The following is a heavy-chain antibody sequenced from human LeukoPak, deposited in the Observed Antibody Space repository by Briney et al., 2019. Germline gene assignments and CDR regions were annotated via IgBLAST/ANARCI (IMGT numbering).Heavy chain of an antibody. CDR3: AKSRDGYHHGLL. Sequence: GTSLRLSCASSEFSLSDYGMHWVRQAPGKGLEWVAVMWYDGSRALHADSVKGRFTISRDIFKNTLYLQMDSLRAEDTAVYYCAKSRDGYHHGLLWGQGTLVTVSS. CDR2: MWYDGSRA. V-gene: IGHV3-33*06. D-gene: IGHD5-24*01. CDR1: EFSLSDYG. J-gene: IGHJ1*01.